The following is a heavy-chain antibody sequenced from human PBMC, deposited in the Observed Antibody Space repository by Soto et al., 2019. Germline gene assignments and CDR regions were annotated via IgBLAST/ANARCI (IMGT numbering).Heavy chain of an antibody. CDR1: GGTFSSYA. CDR2: IIPIFGTA. V-gene: IGHV1-69*13. J-gene: IGHJ4*02. Sequence: SVKVSCKASGGTFSSYAISWVRQAPGQGLEWMGGIIPIFGTANYAQKFQGRVTITADDSTSTAYMELSSLRSEDTAVYYCARAPGPTGRIDYWGQGTLVTVSS. CDR3: ARAPGPTGRIDY.